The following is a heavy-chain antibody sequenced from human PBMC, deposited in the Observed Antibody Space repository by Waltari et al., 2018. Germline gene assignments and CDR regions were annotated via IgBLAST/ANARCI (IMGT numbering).Heavy chain of an antibody. V-gene: IGHV3-23*04. CDR1: GFTFSSNA. J-gene: IGHJ4*02. CDR3: AKLRVIAVAFISGY. Sequence: EVQMVESGGGLVQPGGSLRLSCAASGFTFSSNAMSWVRQAPGKGLEWVSVISGSDGSTAYAGSVKGRFPITSDHSKNTLYLQMHRLRAEDTVVYYCAKLRVIAVAFISGYWGQGTLVTVSS. CDR2: ISGSDGST. D-gene: IGHD6-19*01.